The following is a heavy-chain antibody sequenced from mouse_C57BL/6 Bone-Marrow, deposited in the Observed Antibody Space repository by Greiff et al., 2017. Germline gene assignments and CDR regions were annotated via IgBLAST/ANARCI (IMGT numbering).Heavy chain of an antibody. CDR1: GFSLTSYA. D-gene: IGHD4-1*01. CDR3: ASHWESWFAY. Sequence: QVQLKESGPGLVAPSPSLSITCTASGFSLTSYAISWVRQPPGKGLEWLGVIWTGGGTNYNSALKSRLSISKDNSKSQVFLKMNSLQTEDTARYYCASHWESWFAYWGQGTLVTVSA. V-gene: IGHV2-9-1*01. J-gene: IGHJ3*01. CDR2: IWTGGGT.